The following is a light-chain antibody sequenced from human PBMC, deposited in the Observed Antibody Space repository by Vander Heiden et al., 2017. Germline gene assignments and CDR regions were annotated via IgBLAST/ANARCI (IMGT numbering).Light chain of an antibody. Sequence: SYELTQLSSVSVSPGQTARITCSGDVLAKKYARWFQQKPGQAPVLVIYKDTERPSGIPERFSGSSSGTTVTLTISGAQAEDEADYYCYSAADYNLVFGGGTKLTVL. CDR1: VLAKKY. J-gene: IGLJ2*01. CDR3: YSAADYNLV. CDR2: KDT. V-gene: IGLV3-27*01.